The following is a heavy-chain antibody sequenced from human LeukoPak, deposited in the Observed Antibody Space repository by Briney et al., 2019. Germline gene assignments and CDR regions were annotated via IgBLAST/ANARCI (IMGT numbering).Heavy chain of an antibody. D-gene: IGHD5-18*01. J-gene: IGHJ4*02. CDR2: MSHDGRHE. Sequence: PGRSLRLSCAASGLSFGTYAMHWVRQTPAKGLEWVAVMSHDGRHEFYSDSVKGRFTISRDNSKTMVSLQMNSLRLGDTAVYYCVSGAGGGYSYGYFDYWGQGTLVTVSS. CDR1: GLSFGTYA. CDR3: VSGAGGGYSYGYFDY. V-gene: IGHV3-30*04.